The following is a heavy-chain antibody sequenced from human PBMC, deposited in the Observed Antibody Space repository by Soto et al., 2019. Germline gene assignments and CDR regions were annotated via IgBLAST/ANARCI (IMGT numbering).Heavy chain of an antibody. V-gene: IGHV3-73*02. CDR1: GFTFSGSA. CDR2: IRSKANSYAT. J-gene: IGHJ4*02. CDR3: TRHDDCSSTSCYAFDY. Sequence: EVQLVESGGNLVQPGGSLKLSCAASGFTFSGSAMHWVRQASGKGLEWVGRIRSKANSYATVYAASVRGRFTISRDDSKNTAYLRMNRLKTEDTAVYYCTRHDDCSSTSCYAFDYWGQGTLVTVSS. D-gene: IGHD2-2*01.